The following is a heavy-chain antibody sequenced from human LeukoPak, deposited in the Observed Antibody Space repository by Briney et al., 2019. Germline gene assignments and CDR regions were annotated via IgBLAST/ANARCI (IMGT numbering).Heavy chain of an antibody. D-gene: IGHD3-9*01. CDR1: GFTFSSYA. J-gene: IGHJ4*02. CDR2: ISYDGSNK. V-gene: IGHV3-30*01. Sequence: GRSLRLSCAASGFTFSSYAMHWVRQAPGKGLEWVAVISYDGSNKYYADSVKGRFTISRDNSKNTPYLQMNSLRAEDTAVYYCARDSRYDILTGYPDYWGQGTLVTVSS. CDR3: ARDSRYDILTGYPDY.